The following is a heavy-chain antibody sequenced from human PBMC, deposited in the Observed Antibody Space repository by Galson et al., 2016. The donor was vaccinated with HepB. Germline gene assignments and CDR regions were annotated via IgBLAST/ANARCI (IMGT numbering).Heavy chain of an antibody. V-gene: IGHV3-11*06. CDR1: GFTFSDYY. CDR3: ARDTDRNNLPGYYYYMDV. CDR2: ISSRSSYT. D-gene: IGHD1-14*01. J-gene: IGHJ6*03. Sequence: SLRLSCAASGFTFSDYYMSWIRQAPGKGLEWVSYISSRSSYTHYADSVKGRFTISRDNAKNSLYLQMNSLRAEDTAVYYCARDTDRNNLPGYYYYMDVWGKGTTVTVSS.